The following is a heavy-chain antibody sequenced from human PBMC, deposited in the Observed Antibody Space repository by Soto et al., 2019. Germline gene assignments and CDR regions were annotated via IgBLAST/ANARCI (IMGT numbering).Heavy chain of an antibody. CDR2: VFRSGET. CDR3: ARSTMIGPARRLDS. CDR1: GFSVSSNDW. J-gene: IGHJ5*01. D-gene: IGHD3-10*02. V-gene: IGHV4-4*02. Sequence: QVQLEESGPGLVKPSGTLSLICSVSGFSVSSNDWWTWVRQPPGKGLEWIGEVFRSGETNSNPPLKSRVTMSVDMSKNHFSLTLNSVTAADTGIYYCARSTMIGPARRLDSWGPGTLVTVSA.